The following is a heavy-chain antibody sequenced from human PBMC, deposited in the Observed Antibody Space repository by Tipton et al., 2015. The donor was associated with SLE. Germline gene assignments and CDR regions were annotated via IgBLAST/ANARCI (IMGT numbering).Heavy chain of an antibody. CDR2: IYTSGST. J-gene: IGHJ1*01. CDR3: ARDEGSWYEYFQH. D-gene: IGHD6-13*01. Sequence: LRLSCAVYGGSFSGYYWSWIRQPPGKGLEWIGYIYTSGSTNYNPSLKSRVTISVDTSKNQFSLKLSSVTAADTAVYYCARDEGSWYEYFQHWGQGTLVTVSS. CDR1: GGSFSGYY. V-gene: IGHV4-4*09.